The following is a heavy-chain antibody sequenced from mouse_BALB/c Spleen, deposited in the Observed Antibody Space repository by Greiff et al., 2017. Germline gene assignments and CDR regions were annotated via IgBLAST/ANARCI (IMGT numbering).Heavy chain of an antibody. J-gene: IGHJ3*01. CDR2: ISNLAYSI. CDR3: AREGRAWFAY. V-gene: IGHV5-15*02. CDR1: GFTFSDYG. Sequence: EVQVVESGGGLVQPGGSRKLSCAASGFTFSDYGMAWVRQAPGKGPEWVAFISNLAYSIYYADTVTGRFTISRENAKNTLYLEMSSLRSEDTAMYYCAREGRAWFAYWGQGTLVTVSA.